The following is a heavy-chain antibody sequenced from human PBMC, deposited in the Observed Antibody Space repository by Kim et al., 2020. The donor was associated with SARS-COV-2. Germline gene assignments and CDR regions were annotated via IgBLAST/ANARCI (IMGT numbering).Heavy chain of an antibody. CDR1: DGYITTADYY. Sequence: SETLSLTCSVSDGYITTADYYWSWIRQPPGKGLEWIGYIYYIGKTDYNPSLKSRFTISFDTSKNQFSLKVSSVTAADTAMYYCLALSPNYHHYGMDVWG. CDR2: IYYIGKT. CDR3: LALSPNYHHYGMDV. D-gene: IGHD3-3*02. J-gene: IGHJ6*02. V-gene: IGHV4-30-4*01.